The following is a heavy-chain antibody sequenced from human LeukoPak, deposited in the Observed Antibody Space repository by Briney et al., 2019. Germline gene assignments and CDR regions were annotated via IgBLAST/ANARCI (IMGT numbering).Heavy chain of an antibody. CDR2: INHSGST. J-gene: IGHJ4*02. CDR3: ARHAFGYSSGWYYGY. V-gene: IGHV4-34*01. CDR1: GGSFSGYY. D-gene: IGHD6-19*01. Sequence: NPSETLSLTCAVYGGSFSGYYWSWIRQPPGKGLEWIGEINHSGSTNYNPSLKSRVTISVDTSKNQFSLKLSSVTAADTAVYYCARHAFGYSSGWYYGYWGQGTLVTVSS.